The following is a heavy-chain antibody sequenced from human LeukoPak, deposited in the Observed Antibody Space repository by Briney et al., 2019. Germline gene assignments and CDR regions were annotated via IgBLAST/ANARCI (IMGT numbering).Heavy chain of an antibody. Sequence: GGSLRLSCAASGFTFSSYAMSWVRQAPGKGLEWVSAISGSGGSTYYADSVKGRFTISRDNSKNTLYLQMNSLRAEDTAVYYCAKETSMIVVVITTDWYFDLWGRGTMVTVSS. CDR3: AKETSMIVVVITTDWYFDL. CDR2: ISGSGGST. V-gene: IGHV3-23*01. D-gene: IGHD3-22*01. CDR1: GFTFSSYA. J-gene: IGHJ2*01.